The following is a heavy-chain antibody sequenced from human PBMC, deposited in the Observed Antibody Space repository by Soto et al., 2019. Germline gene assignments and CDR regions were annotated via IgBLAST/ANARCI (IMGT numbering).Heavy chain of an antibody. CDR3: ARVREEYSSSSGYYYGMDV. CDR1: GGTFSSYA. J-gene: IGHJ6*02. Sequence: SVKVCCKASGGTFSSYAISWVRQAPGQGLEWMGGIIPIFGTANYAQKFQGRVTITADESTSTAYMELSSLRSEDTAVYYCARVREEYSSSSGYYYGMDVWGQGTTVTVSS. CDR2: IIPIFGTA. V-gene: IGHV1-69*13. D-gene: IGHD6-6*01.